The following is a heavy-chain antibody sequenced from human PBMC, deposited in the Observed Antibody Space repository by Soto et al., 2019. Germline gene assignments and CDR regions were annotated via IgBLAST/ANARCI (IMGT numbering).Heavy chain of an antibody. V-gene: IGHV1-69*08. Sequence: QVQLVQSGAEVKKPGSSVKVSCKASGGTFSSYTISWVRQAPGQGLEWMGRIIPILGIANYAQKFQGRVTMTADKSTSTAYMELSSLRSEDTAVYYCARDIRQDWYFDLWGRGTLVTVSS. CDR3: ARDIRQDWYFDL. J-gene: IGHJ2*01. CDR2: IIPILGIA. CDR1: GGTFSSYT.